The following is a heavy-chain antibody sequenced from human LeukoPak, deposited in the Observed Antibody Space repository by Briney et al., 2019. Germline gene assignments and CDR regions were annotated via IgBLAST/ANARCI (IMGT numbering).Heavy chain of an antibody. CDR2: ISSSSSYI. J-gene: IGHJ6*03. D-gene: IGHD7-27*01. V-gene: IGHV3-21*01. CDR1: GFIFSHYN. Sequence: HPGGSLRLSCAASGFIFSHYNINWVRQAPGKGLEWVSSISSSSSYIYYADSVKGRFTISRDNAKNSLCLQMNSLRAEDTAVYYCARNKLGFSEKYMDVWGEGTTVTIS. CDR3: ARNKLGFSEKYMDV.